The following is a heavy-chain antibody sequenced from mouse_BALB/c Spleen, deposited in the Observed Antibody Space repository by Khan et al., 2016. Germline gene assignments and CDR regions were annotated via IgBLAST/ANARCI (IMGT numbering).Heavy chain of an antibody. J-gene: IGHJ4*01. CDR3: ARHIYYGNYCAMDY. D-gene: IGHD2-1*01. CDR1: GFTFSDYY. V-gene: IGHV5-12*02. CDR2: ISNGGGST. Sequence: EVELVESGGGLVQPGGSLKLSCATSGFTFSDYYMYWVRQTPEKRLEWVAYISNGGGSTYYPDTVKGRFTISRDNAKNTPYLQMSRLKSEDTAMYYCARHIYYGNYCAMDYWGQGTTVTVSS.